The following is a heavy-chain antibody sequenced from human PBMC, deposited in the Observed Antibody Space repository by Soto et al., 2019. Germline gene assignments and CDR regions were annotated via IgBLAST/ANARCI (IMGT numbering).Heavy chain of an antibody. J-gene: IGHJ4*02. CDR2: ISGSGGST. D-gene: IGHD3-9*01. Sequence: GGSLRLSCAASGFTFSSYAMSWVRQAPGKGLEWVSAISGSGGSTYYADSVKGRFTISRDNSKNTLYLQMNSLRAEDTAVYYCAKDYPPTVLRYFDWLLYHLDYWGQGTLVTVSS. V-gene: IGHV3-23*01. CDR1: GFTFSSYA. CDR3: AKDYPPTVLRYFDWLLYHLDY.